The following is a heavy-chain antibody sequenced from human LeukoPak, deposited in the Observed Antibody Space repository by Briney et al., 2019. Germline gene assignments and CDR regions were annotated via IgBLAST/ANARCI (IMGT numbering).Heavy chain of an antibody. D-gene: IGHD1-26*01. CDR3: AVWAGRKYNWFDP. V-gene: IGHV3-30*03. J-gene: IGHJ5*02. CDR2: ISYDGSNR. Sequence: PGGSLRLSCAASGFTFSSYGMHWVRQAPGKGLEWVAVISYDGSNRYYADSAKGRFTISRDNSKNTLYLQMNSLRAEDTAVYYCAVWAGRKYNWFDPWGQGTLVTVSS. CDR1: GFTFSSYG.